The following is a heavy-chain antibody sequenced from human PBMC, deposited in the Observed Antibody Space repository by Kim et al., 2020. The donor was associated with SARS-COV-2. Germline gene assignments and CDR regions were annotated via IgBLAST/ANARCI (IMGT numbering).Heavy chain of an antibody. D-gene: IGHD3-16*01. CDR2: INHSGST. J-gene: IGHJ4*02. CDR1: GGSFSGYY. Sequence: SETLSLTCAVYGGSFSGYYWSWIRQPPGKGLEWIGEINHSGSTNYNPSLKSRVTISVDTSKNQFSLKLSSVTAADTAVYYCARGRPLFFMIKDRGPIPFDYWGQGTLVTVSS. V-gene: IGHV4-34*01. CDR3: ARGRPLFFMIKDRGPIPFDY.